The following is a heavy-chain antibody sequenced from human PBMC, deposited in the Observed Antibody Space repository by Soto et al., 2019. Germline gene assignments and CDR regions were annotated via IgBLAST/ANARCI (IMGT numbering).Heavy chain of an antibody. CDR2: ISSSGNST. J-gene: IGHJ3*02. D-gene: IGHD4-17*01. V-gene: IGHV3-23*01. CDR1: GFIFRTYA. CDR3: AHPRGYGVFDAVDI. Sequence: GGSLRLSCAASGFIFRTYARNWVRQAPGKGLEWVSAISSSGNSTYYAESVRGRFTISRDNSINTLYLHMRSLRPEDTAVYYCAHPRGYGVFDAVDIWGQGTMVTV.